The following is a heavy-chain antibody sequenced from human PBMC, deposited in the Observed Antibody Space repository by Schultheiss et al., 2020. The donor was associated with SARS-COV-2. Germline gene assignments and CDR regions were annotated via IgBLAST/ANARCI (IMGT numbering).Heavy chain of an antibody. CDR2: IWYDGSNK. CDR3: TRDMHYRLDY. V-gene: IGHV3-30*01. D-gene: IGHD3-16*02. J-gene: IGHJ4*02. Sequence: GGSLRLSCAASGFTFSSYAMHWVRQAPGKGLEWVAVIWYDGSNKYYADSVKGRFTVSRDNSKNTLYLQMNSLRAEDTAVYYCTRDMHYRLDYWGQGTLVTVSS. CDR1: GFTFSSYA.